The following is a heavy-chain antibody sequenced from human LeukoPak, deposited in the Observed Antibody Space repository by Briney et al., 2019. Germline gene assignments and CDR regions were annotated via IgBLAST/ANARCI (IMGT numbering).Heavy chain of an antibody. CDR2: IYYTGST. V-gene: IGHV4-39*01. CDR1: GXSISTSSNY. CDR3: ARLVAYCSSTSCSFDF. D-gene: IGHD2-2*01. J-gene: IGHJ4*02. Sequence: PSETLSLTWTVSGXSISTSSNYWGWIRQPPGKGLEWIRSIYYTGSTYYNPSLKSRVTISVDTSKNQFSLKLSSVTAADTAVFYCARLVAYCSSTSCSFDFWGQGTLVTVSS.